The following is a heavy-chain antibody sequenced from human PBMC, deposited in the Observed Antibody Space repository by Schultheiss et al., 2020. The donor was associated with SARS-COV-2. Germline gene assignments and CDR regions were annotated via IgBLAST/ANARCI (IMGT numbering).Heavy chain of an antibody. CDR1: GGTFSSYA. D-gene: IGHD3-3*01. V-gene: IGHV1-18*01. CDR2: ISAYYGNT. Sequence: ASVKVSCKASGGTFSSYAISWVRQAPGQGLEWVGWISAYYGNTNYTQKLQDRVTMTTDTSTSTAYMEMRSLRSDDTAVYYCARITIFSPSRSDDYYYYMDVWGKGTTVTVSS. CDR3: ARITIFSPSRSDDYYYYMDV. J-gene: IGHJ6*03.